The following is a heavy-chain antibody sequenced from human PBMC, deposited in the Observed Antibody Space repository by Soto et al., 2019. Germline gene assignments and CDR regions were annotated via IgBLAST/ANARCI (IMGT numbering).Heavy chain of an antibody. CDR3: ARGSYYYDGSGYYHY. D-gene: IGHD3-22*01. J-gene: IGHJ4*02. V-gene: IGHV4-30-4*01. Sequence: QVQLQESGPGLVTPSQTLSLTCTVSGGSISSGDYYWSWIRQPPGKGLEWIGYIYYSGSTYYNPSLKSRVTISVDTSKNQFSLKLSSVTAADTAVYYCARGSYYYDGSGYYHYWGQGTLVTVSS. CDR1: GGSISSGDYY. CDR2: IYYSGST.